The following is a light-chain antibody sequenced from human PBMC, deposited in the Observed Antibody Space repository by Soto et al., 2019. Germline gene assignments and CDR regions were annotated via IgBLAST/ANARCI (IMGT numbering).Light chain of an antibody. Sequence: DFQMTQSPSSLSASVGDRVTITCRASQSISSYLNWYQQKPGKAPKLLIYAASSLQSGGPSRFSGSGSGTDFTLAISSLQPEDFATYYCQQSYSTPLSFGGGTKVEIK. CDR3: QQSYSTPLS. V-gene: IGKV1-39*01. J-gene: IGKJ4*01. CDR2: AAS. CDR1: QSISSY.